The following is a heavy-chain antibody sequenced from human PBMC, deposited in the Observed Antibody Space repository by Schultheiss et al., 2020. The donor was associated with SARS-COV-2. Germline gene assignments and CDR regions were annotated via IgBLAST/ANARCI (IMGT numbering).Heavy chain of an antibody. Sequence: SETLSLTCTVSGGSISSGGYYWSWIRQHPGKGLEWIGYIYYSGSTYYNPSLKSRVTISVDTSKNQFSLKLSSVTAADTAVYYCARVGDSRSYRYFNVWGQGTLVTVSS. V-gene: IGHV4-31*03. CDR3: ARVGDSRSYRYFNV. D-gene: IGHD3-22*01. CDR2: IYYSGST. CDR1: GGSISSGGYY. J-gene: IGHJ4*02.